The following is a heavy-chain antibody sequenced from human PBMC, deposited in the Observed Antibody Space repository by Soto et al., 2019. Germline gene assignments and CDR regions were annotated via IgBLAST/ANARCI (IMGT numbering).Heavy chain of an antibody. V-gene: IGHV4-39*01. CDR3: ARHGFPGLVDRSEYGMDV. Sequence: PSETLSLTCTVSGGSISSSSYYWGWIRQPPGKGLEWIGSIYYSGSTYYNPPLKSRVTISVDTSKNQFSLKLSSVTAADTAVYCCARHGFPGLVDRSEYGMDVWGQGTTVTVSS. J-gene: IGHJ6*02. CDR2: IYYSGST. CDR1: GGSISSSSYY. D-gene: IGHD3-16*01.